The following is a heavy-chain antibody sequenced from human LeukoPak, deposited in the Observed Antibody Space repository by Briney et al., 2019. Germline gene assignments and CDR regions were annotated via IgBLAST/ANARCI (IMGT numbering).Heavy chain of an antibody. J-gene: IGHJ4*02. Sequence: GGSLRLSCALSGFTLSSYAMSWVRQAPGKGLEWVSAIIGSGGSTYYADSVKGRLTISRDNSKNTLYLQMNSLTAEDTAVYYCAKDSRYSYGWSFLGGQGTLVTVSS. D-gene: IGHD5-18*01. CDR1: GFTLSSYA. V-gene: IGHV3-23*01. CDR3: AKDSRYSYGWSFL. CDR2: IIGSGGST.